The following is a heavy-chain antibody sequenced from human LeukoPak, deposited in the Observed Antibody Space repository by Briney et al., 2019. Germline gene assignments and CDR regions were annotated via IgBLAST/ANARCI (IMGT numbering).Heavy chain of an antibody. CDR2: IYHSGST. J-gene: IGHJ3*02. CDR1: GGSISSGGYS. CDR3: ARGRDYYGSGSFDAFDI. D-gene: IGHD3-10*01. Sequence: SQTLSLTCAVSGGSISSGGYSWSWIRQPPGKGLEWIGYIYHSGSTYYNPSRKSRLTISVDRSKNQFSLKLSSVTAADTAVYYCARGRDYYGSGSFDAFDIWGQGTMVTVSS. V-gene: IGHV4-30-2*01.